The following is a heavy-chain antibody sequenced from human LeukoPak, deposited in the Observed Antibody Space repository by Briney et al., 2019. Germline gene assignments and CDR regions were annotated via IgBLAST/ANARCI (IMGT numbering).Heavy chain of an antibody. J-gene: IGHJ6*02. D-gene: IGHD2-2*01. CDR2: ISGASHI. CDR1: GFPFSDYY. CDR3: ARGFDCSSASCSCMDL. Sequence: PGGSLRLSCAASGFPFSDYYMSWIRQAPGKGLACVPYISGASHIYYADSVKGRFTISRDNGKNSLFLHMTTLRAEDTAVYYCARGFDCSSASCSCMDLWGQGTTVTVSS. V-gene: IGHV3-11*01.